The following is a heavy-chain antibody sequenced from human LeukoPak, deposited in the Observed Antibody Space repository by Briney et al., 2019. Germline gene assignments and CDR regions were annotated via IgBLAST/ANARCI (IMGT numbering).Heavy chain of an antibody. V-gene: IGHV1-2*04. CDR1: GYTFTGYY. Sequence: ASVKVSCKASGYTFTGYYMHWVRQAPGQGLEWMGWIDPNSGGTNYAQKFQGWVTMTRDTSISTAYMELSRLRSDDTAVYYCARAPSSGWYGRGYYYGMDVWGQGTTVTVSS. J-gene: IGHJ6*02. D-gene: IGHD6-19*01. CDR3: ARAPSSGWYGRGYYYGMDV. CDR2: IDPNSGGT.